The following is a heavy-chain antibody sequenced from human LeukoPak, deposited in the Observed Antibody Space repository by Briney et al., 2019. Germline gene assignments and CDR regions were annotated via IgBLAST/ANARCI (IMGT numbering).Heavy chain of an antibody. CDR1: GFTFSSYG. CDR3: ARLSSWVFEI. CDR2: IRSDASNK. J-gene: IGHJ3*02. D-gene: IGHD2-21*02. Sequence: GGSLRLSCAASGFTFSSYGIHWVRQAPGKGLEWVAFIRSDASNKYYTDSVKGRFSISRDNSKNTLFLQMNSLRVEDTAVYFCARLSSWVFEIWGQGTMVTVSS. V-gene: IGHV3-30*02.